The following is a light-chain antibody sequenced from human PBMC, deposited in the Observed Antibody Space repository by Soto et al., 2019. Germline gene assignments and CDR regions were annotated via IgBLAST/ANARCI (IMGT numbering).Light chain of an antibody. CDR3: QQYNKWPPYT. CDR2: DAS. Sequence: DVQMTQSPSSLSAAVGDRVTITCQASHDISDYLNWYQHKPGEAPKLLIYDASKLEAGVPSRFSGRGSRKDFTFSISRLPPEDFATYVWQQYNKWPPYTCGQGTKADI. V-gene: IGKV1-33*01. J-gene: IGKJ2*01. CDR1: HDISDY.